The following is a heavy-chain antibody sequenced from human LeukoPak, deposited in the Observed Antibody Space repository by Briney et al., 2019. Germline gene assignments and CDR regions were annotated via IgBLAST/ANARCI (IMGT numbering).Heavy chain of an antibody. CDR2: IYTSGST. CDR3: ARVGIAAADY. CDR1: GGSISSGSYY. J-gene: IGHJ4*02. Sequence: PSETLSLTCSVSGGSISSGSYYWSWIRQPAGKGLEWIGRIYTSGSTNYNPPLKSRVTISVDTSKNQFSLKLSSVTAADTAVYYCARVGIAAADYWGQGTLVTVSS. V-gene: IGHV4-61*02. D-gene: IGHD6-13*01.